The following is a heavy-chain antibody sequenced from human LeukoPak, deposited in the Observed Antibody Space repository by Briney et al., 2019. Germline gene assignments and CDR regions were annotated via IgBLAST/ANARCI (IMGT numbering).Heavy chain of an antibody. CDR1: GFIFSSYA. CDR2: ISGSGDGT. J-gene: IGHJ1*01. V-gene: IGHV3-23*01. Sequence: GGSLRPSCVASGFIFSSYAMSWVRQAPGKGLEWVSAISGSGDGTYYADSVKGRFTISRDNSKNTLYLQMNSLRADDTAVYYCAYSYQGLQHRGQGTLVTVSS. CDR3: AYSYQGLQH. D-gene: IGHD2-2*01.